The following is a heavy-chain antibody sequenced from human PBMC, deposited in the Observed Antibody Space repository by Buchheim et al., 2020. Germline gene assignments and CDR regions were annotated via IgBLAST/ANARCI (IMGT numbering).Heavy chain of an antibody. V-gene: IGHV3-23*01. J-gene: IGHJ4*02. CDR1: GFTFSTYA. CDR3: AKEGGLVQDNDY. Sequence: EVQLLESGGGLVQPGGSLRLSCAASGFTFSTYAMSWVRQAPGKGLEWVSAISSNGRRTYYADSVKGRFTISRDNSKNTLYLQMNSLRAEDTALYYCAKEGGLVQDNDYWGQGIL. CDR2: ISSNGRRT. D-gene: IGHD1-1*01.